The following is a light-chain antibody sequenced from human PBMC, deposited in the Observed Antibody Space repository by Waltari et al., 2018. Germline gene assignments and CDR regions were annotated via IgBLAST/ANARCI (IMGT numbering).Light chain of an antibody. V-gene: IGKV1-9*01. CDR1: PGSSNY. CDR2: AAS. J-gene: IGKJ4*01. Sequence: DIQLTQSPSFLSTSVGDRVTITCRASPGSSNYLVWYQQKPGKAPRVLIHAASTLQGGVPSRFSGSGSGTEFTLTISSLQPEDSATYYCQQVNSYPLTFGGGTKVEIK. CDR3: QQVNSYPLT.